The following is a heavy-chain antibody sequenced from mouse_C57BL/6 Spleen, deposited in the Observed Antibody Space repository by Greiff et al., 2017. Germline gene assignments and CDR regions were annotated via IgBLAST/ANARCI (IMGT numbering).Heavy chain of an antibody. CDR1: GYAFTNYL. J-gene: IGHJ2*01. Sequence: VKLMESGAELVRPGTSVKVSCKASGYAFTNYLIEWVKQRPGQGLEWIGVINPGSGGTNYNEKFKGKATLTADKSSSTAYMQLSSLTSEDSAVYFCASGGPRQLRGDWGQGTTLTVSS. CDR2: INPGSGGT. V-gene: IGHV1-54*01. D-gene: IGHD2-12*01. CDR3: ASGGPRQLRGD.